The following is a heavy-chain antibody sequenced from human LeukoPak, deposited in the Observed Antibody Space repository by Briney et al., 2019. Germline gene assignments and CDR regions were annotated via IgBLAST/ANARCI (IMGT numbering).Heavy chain of an antibody. J-gene: IGHJ3*02. CDR2: ISGSGGST. V-gene: IGHV3-23*01. CDR1: RFTFRRNA. D-gene: IGHD1-26*01. CDR3: AKVGIVGATNAFDI. Sequence: GGSLRLSCAASRFTFRRNAMSWVCQAPGKGLEGGSAISGSGGSTYYADSVKGRLTIYRHNSKNTLYLQMNSLISEDTAIYYCAKVGIVGATNAFDIWGQGTMVTVSS.